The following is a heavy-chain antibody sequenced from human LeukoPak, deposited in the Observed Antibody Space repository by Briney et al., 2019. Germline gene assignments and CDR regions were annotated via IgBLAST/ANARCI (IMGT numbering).Heavy chain of an antibody. J-gene: IGHJ4*02. CDR2: IYHSGST. V-gene: IGHV4-38-2*02. Sequence: SETLSLTCTVSGYSISCGYYWGWIRQPPGKGLEWIGSIYHSGSTYYNPSLKSRVTISVDTSKNQFSLKLSSVTAADTAVYYCARDPIAGYSSGWYEDYWGQGTLVTVSS. D-gene: IGHD6-19*01. CDR1: GYSISCGYY. CDR3: ARDPIAGYSSGWYEDY.